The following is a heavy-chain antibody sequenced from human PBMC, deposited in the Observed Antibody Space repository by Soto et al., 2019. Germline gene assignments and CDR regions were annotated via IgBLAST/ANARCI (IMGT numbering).Heavy chain of an antibody. CDR3: ARDMFSGYYDAFDI. D-gene: IGHD5-12*01. J-gene: IGHJ3*02. CDR2: ISSSGAAK. CDR1: GFTFSDYY. Sequence: QVQLVESGGGLVKPGGSLRLSCAASGFTFSDYYMNWIRQAPGKGLELVSYISSSGAAKDYADSVKGRFTISRNNAKNSLYLQMNSLTVDDTAVYHCARDMFSGYYDAFDIWGQGTMVTVSS. V-gene: IGHV3-11*01.